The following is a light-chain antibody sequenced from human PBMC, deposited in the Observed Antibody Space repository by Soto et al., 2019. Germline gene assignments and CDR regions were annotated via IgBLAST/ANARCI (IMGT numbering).Light chain of an antibody. CDR1: QSVSSNY. CDR3: QQYAPSPAIT. Sequence: ETVLTQSPGTLSLSPGERATLSCRASQSVSSNYLVWYQQKPGQAPRLLISGVSTRATGIPDRFSGSGSGTDFTLTISRLEPEDVAVYYCQQYAPSPAITLGQRTRVEIK. V-gene: IGKV3-20*01. J-gene: IGKJ5*01. CDR2: GVS.